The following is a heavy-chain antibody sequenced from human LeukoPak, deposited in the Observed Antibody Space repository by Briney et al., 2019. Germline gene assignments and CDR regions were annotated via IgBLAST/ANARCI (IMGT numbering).Heavy chain of an antibody. CDR2: ISSNGGST. V-gene: IGHV3-64*01. J-gene: IGHJ4*02. Sequence: GGSLRLSCAASGFTFSSYAMHWVRQAPGKGLEYVSAISSNGGSTYYANSVKGRFTISRDNSKNTLYLQMGSLRAEDMAVYYCARPGGGAAMAYFDYWGQGTLVTVSS. D-gene: IGHD5-18*01. CDR1: GFTFSSYA. CDR3: ARPGGGAAMAYFDY.